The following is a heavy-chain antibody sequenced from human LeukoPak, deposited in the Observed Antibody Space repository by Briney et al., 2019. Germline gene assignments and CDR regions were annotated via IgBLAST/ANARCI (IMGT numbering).Heavy chain of an antibody. V-gene: IGHV1-18*01. CDR2: ISAYNGNT. J-gene: IGHJ4*02. CDR3: ARFIVVVPAAPFFDY. D-gene: IGHD2-2*01. Sequence: ASVKVSCKASGYTSTSYGISWVRQAPGQGLEWMGWISAYNGNTNYAQKLQGRVTTTTDTSTSTAYMELRSLRSDDTAVYYCARFIVVVPAAPFFDYWGQGTLVTVSS. CDR1: GYTSTSYG.